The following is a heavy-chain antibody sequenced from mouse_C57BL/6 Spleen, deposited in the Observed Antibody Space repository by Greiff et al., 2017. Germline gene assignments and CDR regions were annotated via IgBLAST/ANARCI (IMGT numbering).Heavy chain of an antibody. CDR2: ILPSIGRT. CDR3: ARDDYDGTGAMDY. V-gene: IGHV15-2*01. J-gene: IGHJ4*01. Sequence: QVQLKESGSELRSPGSSVKLSCKDFDSEVFPIAYMSWVRQKPGHGFEWIGGILPSIGRTIYGEKFEDKATLDADTLSNTAYLELNSLTSEDSAIYYCARDDYDGTGAMDYWGQGTSVTVSS. D-gene: IGHD2-4*01. CDR1: DSEVFPIAY.